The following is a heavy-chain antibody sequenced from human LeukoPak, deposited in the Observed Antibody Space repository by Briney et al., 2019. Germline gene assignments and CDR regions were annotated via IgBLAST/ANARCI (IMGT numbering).Heavy chain of an antibody. J-gene: IGHJ5*02. V-gene: IGHV1-8*03. CDR1: GYTFTSYD. D-gene: IGHD2-2*01. CDR3: ARSYCSSTSCFLGNWFDP. CDR2: TNPNSGNT. Sequence: ASVKVSCKASGYTFTSYDINWVRQATGQGLEWMGWTNPNSGNTGYAQKFQGRVTITRNTSISTAYMELSSLRSEDTAVYYCARSYCSSTSCFLGNWFDPWGQGTLVTVSS.